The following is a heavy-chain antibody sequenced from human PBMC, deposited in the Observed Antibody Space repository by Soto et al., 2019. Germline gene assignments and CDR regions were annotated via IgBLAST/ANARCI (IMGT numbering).Heavy chain of an antibody. CDR2: ISYDGSNK. J-gene: IGHJ4*02. D-gene: IGHD3-3*01. Sequence: QVQLVESGGGVVQPGRSLRLSCAASGFTFSSYGMHWVRQAPGKGLEWVAVISYDGSNKYYADSVKGRFTISRDNSKNTLYLQMNSLRAEDTAVYYCAKDLSITLFGVATGFDYWGQGTLVTVSS. V-gene: IGHV3-30*18. CDR3: AKDLSITLFGVATGFDY. CDR1: GFTFSSYG.